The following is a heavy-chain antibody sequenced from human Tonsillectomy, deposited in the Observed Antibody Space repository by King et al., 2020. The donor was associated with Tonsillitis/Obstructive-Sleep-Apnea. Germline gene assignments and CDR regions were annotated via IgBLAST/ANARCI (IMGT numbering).Heavy chain of an antibody. CDR2: XXXXGGXK. Sequence: VQLVESGGGLVQPGGSLRLSCAASGFTFSSYAMSWVRQAPGKGLEWVSAXXXXGGXKYXAXSVKXRFTISRDNSKNTLYLQMNSLRAEDTALYYCAKELMATSFDIWGQGTMVTVSS. J-gene: IGHJ3*02. CDR1: GFTFSSYA. D-gene: IGHD5-24*01. CDR3: AKELMATSFDI. V-gene: IGHV3-23*04.